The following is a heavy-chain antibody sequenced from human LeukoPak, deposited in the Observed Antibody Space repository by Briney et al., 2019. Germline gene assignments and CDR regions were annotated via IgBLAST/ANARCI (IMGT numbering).Heavy chain of an antibody. J-gene: IGHJ3*02. CDR2: ISGSGGST. Sequence: PGGSLRLSCAASGFTFSSYAMSWVRQAPGKGLEWVSAISGSGGSTYYADSVKGRFTISRDNSKNTLYLQMNSLRAEDTAVYYCAKGGYCSSTSCQDSDAFDIWGQGTMVTVSS. CDR1: GFTFSSYA. V-gene: IGHV3-23*01. D-gene: IGHD2-2*01. CDR3: AKGGYCSSTSCQDSDAFDI.